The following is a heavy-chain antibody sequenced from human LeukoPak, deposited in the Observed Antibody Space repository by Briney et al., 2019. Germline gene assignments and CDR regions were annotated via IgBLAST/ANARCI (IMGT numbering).Heavy chain of an antibody. CDR2: MNPNSGNT. CDR1: GYTFTSYD. D-gene: IGHD3-10*01. J-gene: IGHJ4*02. V-gene: IGHV1-8*03. Sequence: ASVKVSCKASGYTFTSYDINWVRQATGQGLEWMGWMNPNSGNTGYAQKFQGRVTITRNTSISAAYMELSSLRSDDTAVYYCARAPLWFGELSTRHFDYWGQGTLVTVSS. CDR3: ARAPLWFGELSTRHFDY.